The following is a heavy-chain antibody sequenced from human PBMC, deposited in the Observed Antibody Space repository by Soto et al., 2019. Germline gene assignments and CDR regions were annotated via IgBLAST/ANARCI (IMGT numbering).Heavy chain of an antibody. D-gene: IGHD1-26*01. Sequence: SETLSLTCTVSGGSISSSSYYWGWIRQPPGKGLEWIGSIYYSGSTYYNPSLKSRVTISVDTSKNQFSLKLSSVTAADTAVYYCARRRSYLQHRWFDPWGQGTLVTVSS. CDR3: ARRRSYLQHRWFDP. CDR2: IYYSGST. J-gene: IGHJ5*02. V-gene: IGHV4-39*07. CDR1: GGSISSSSYY.